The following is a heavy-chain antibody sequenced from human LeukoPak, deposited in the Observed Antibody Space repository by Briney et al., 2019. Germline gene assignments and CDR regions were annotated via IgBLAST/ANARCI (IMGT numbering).Heavy chain of an antibody. Sequence: ASVKVSCKASGYTFTGYYMHWVRQAPGQGLEWMGWIKPNSGGTNYAQKFQGRVTMTRDTSISTAYMELSRLRSDDTAVYYCARAGGATMIVVVTRPLYFDYWGQGTLVTVSS. CDR1: GYTFTGYY. CDR3: ARAGGATMIVVVTRPLYFDY. CDR2: IKPNSGGT. D-gene: IGHD3-22*01. J-gene: IGHJ4*02. V-gene: IGHV1-2*02.